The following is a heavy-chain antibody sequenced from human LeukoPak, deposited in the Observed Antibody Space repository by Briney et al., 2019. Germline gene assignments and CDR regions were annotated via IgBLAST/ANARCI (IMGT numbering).Heavy chain of an antibody. D-gene: IGHD3-9*01. CDR2: IIPIFGTA. V-gene: IGHV1-69*05. J-gene: IGHJ4*02. CDR1: GGTFSSYA. CDR3: ARQYDILTGHLDY. Sequence: SLKVSCKPSGGTFSSYAISWVRHAPGQGLEWMGRIIPIFGTANYAQKFQGRVTITTDESTSTAYMELSSLRSKDTAVYYCARQYDILTGHLDYWGQGTLVTVSS.